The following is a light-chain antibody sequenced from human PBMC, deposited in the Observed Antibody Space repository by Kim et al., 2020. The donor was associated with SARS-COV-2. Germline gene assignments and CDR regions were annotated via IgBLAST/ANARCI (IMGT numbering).Light chain of an antibody. J-gene: IGKJ2*01. CDR3: QQYNNWPLSFT. CDR1: QSFGTN. Sequence: EIVMTQATATLSVSPGERATLSCRASQSFGTNLAWYQQKPGQAPRLLLYGTSIMATGIPARFSGSGSGTEFTLTISSLQSEDFAVYYCQQYNNWPLSFTFGQGTKLYI. V-gene: IGKV3-15*01. CDR2: GTS.